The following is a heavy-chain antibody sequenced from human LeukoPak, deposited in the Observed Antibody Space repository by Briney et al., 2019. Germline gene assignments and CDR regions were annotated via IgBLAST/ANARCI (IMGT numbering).Heavy chain of an antibody. V-gene: IGHV4-31*03. CDR1: GTSISSGAYS. J-gene: IGHJ4*02. Sequence: PSETLSLTCTVSGTSISSGAYSWSWVRQHPGKGLEWIAYIYYSGNTYYNPSLKRRVTISVDTSKNQFSLKLSSVTAADTAVYYCARVGSSGWWTFDYWGPGTLVTVSS. CDR3: ARVGSSGWWTFDY. CDR2: IYYSGNT. D-gene: IGHD6-19*01.